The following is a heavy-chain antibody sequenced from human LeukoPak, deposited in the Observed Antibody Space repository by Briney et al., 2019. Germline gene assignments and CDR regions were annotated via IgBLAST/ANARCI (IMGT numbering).Heavy chain of an antibody. J-gene: IGHJ6*02. CDR2: MNPNSGNT. CDR1: GYTFTSYD. D-gene: IGHD5-12*01. V-gene: IGHV1-8*01. CDR3: ARVATINDYYYYYGMDV. Sequence: ASVNVSCKASGYTFTSYDINWVRQATGQGLEWMGWMNPNSGNTGYAQKFQGRVTMTRNTSISTAYMELSSLRSEDTAVYYCARVATINDYYYYYGMDVWGQGTTVTVSS.